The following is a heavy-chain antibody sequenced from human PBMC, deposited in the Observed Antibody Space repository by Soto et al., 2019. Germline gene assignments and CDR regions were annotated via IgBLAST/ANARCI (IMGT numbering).Heavy chain of an antibody. CDR3: ARGPEDVPMNDY. J-gene: IGHJ4*02. CDR1: GYTFTSYD. CDR2: MNPNSGNT. V-gene: IGHV1-8*01. D-gene: IGHD6-6*01. Sequence: ASVKVSCKASGYTFTSYDINWVRQATGQGLEWMGWMNPNSGNTGYAQKFQGRVTMTRNTSISQAYMELSSLRSEDTAVYYCARGPEDVPMNDYWGQGTLVTVSS.